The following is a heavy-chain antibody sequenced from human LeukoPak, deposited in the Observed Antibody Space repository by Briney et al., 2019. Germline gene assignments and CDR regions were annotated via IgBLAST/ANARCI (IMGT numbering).Heavy chain of an antibody. D-gene: IGHD3-10*01. V-gene: IGHV1-18*01. J-gene: IGHJ4*02. CDR2: INTNNGNT. CDR1: GYIFTNYG. CDR3: ARLLLGSQSRGFEY. Sequence: ASVKVSCTASGYIFTNYGMSWVRQAPGQGLEWMGWINTNNGNTNYAQNFRDTVTMTTDTSTNTAYMELRSLRSDDTAIYYCARLLLGSQSRGFEYWGQGTLVTVSS.